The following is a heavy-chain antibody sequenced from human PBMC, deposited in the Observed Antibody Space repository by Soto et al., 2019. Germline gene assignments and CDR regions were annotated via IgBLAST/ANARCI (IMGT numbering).Heavy chain of an antibody. Sequence: EVQLLESGGGLVQPGGSLRLSCAASGFTFSSYAMSWVRQAPGKGLEWVSAISGSGGSTYYADSVKGRFTISRDNSMNTLYLQIISLRAEDTAVYYCAKPLLFYDSSGYSPFYYWGQGTLVTVSS. CDR3: AKPLLFYDSSGYSPFYY. CDR1: GFTFSSYA. J-gene: IGHJ4*02. V-gene: IGHV3-23*01. CDR2: ISGSGGST. D-gene: IGHD3-22*01.